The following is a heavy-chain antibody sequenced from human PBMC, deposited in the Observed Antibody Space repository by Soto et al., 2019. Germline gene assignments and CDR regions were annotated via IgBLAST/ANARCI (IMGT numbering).Heavy chain of an antibody. CDR3: ATTSGSGWSFNWFDL. CDR1: GYTLTSFS. D-gene: IGHD3-10*01. V-gene: IGHV1-3*01. Sequence: GSVKGSWQAFGYTLTSFSIHLGRPAPRQNLEWMGWINAGHGNTKYSQKFQGRVTITRDTSATTAYMELSSLGSEDTAVYYCATTSGSGWSFNWFDLWGQGTLVTVSS. J-gene: IGHJ5*02. CDR2: INAGHGNT.